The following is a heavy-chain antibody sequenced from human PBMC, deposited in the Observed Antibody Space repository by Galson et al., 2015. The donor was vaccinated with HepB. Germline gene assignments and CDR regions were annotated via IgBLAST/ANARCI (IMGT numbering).Heavy chain of an antibody. CDR1: GGTFSSYA. V-gene: IGHV1-69*13. CDR2: ISPIFGTA. CDR3: ARNNKIVATIRGLRSYYGTGV. J-gene: IGHJ6*02. D-gene: IGHD5-12*01. Sequence: SVKLSCKASGGTFSSYAISWVRQAPGQGLEWMGGISPIFGTANYAQKVQGRVTITEDESTSTAYLEMSSLRSEDTAVYYCARNNKIVATIRGLRSYYGTGVWGQGTTVTVSS.